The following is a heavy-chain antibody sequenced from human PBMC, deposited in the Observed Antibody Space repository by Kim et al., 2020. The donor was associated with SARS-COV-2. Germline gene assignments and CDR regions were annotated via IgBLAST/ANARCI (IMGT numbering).Heavy chain of an antibody. CDR1: GFSFSSRG. Sequence: GGSLRLSCAASGFSFSSRGIHWVRQAPGKGLEWVAVISNDETYKNYADSVKGRFTISRDNSKNTVDLQMNSLRVEDTAVYYCARAREKYFDYWGHGTLVT. J-gene: IGHJ4*01. CDR3: ARAREKYFDY. V-gene: IGHV3-30*03. CDR2: ISNDETYK.